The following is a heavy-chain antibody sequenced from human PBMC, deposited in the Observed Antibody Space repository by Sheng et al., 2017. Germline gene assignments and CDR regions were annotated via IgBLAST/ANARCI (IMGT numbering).Heavy chain of an antibody. CDR2: IYHSGRT. CDR3: AREEGQWGWFDP. CDR1: GYSISSGYY. Sequence: QVQLQESGPGLVKPSETLSLTCTVSGYSISSGYYWGWIRQPPGKGLEWIGSIYHSGRTYYNPSLKSRVTISVDTSKNQFSLKLSSVTAADTAVYYCAREEGQWGWFDPGAREPWSPSPQ. V-gene: IGHV4-38-2*02. D-gene: IGHD2-8*01. J-gene: IGHJ5*02.